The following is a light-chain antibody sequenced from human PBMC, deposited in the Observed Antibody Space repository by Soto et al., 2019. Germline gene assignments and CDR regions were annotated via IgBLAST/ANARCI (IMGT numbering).Light chain of an antibody. CDR1: QPVSDK. V-gene: IGKV3-11*01. CDR2: DTS. CDR3: QQRSNWIT. Sequence: VRTQSPANLSVSPGVGATLSCWASQPVSDKLAWYQQKPGQAPRLLIYDTSYRATGIPARFSGSGSGTDFTLTISSLAPEDFAVYYCQQRSNWITFGQGTRLEIK. J-gene: IGKJ5*01.